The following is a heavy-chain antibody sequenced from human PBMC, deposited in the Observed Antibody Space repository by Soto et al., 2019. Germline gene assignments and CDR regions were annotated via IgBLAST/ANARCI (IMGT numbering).Heavy chain of an antibody. CDR1: GFTFSSYA. J-gene: IGHJ6*02. CDR2: ISYDGSNK. CDR3: ARGEITAYYYYYGMDV. V-gene: IGHV3-30-3*01. D-gene: IGHD3-16*01. Sequence: QVQLVESGGGVVQPGRSLRLSCAASGFTFSSYAMHWVRQAPGKGLGWVAVISYDGSNKYYADSVKGRFTISRDNSKNTLYLQMNSLRAEDTAVYYCARGEITAYYYYYGMDVWGQGTTVTVSS.